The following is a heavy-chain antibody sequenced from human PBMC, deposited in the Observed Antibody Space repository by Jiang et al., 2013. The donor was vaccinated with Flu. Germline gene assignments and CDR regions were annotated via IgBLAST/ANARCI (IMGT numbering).Heavy chain of an antibody. V-gene: IGHV3-33*01. CDR3: AREKGTTLYYFDY. Sequence: VQLVESGGGVVQPGRSLRLSCAASGFTFSSYGMHWVRQAPGKGLEWVAVIWYDGSNKYYADSVKGRFTISRDNSKNTLYLQMNSLRAEDTAVYYCAREKGTTLYYFDYWGQGTLVTVSS. CDR2: IWYDGSNK. D-gene: IGHD4-17*01. CDR1: GFTFSSYG. J-gene: IGHJ4*02.